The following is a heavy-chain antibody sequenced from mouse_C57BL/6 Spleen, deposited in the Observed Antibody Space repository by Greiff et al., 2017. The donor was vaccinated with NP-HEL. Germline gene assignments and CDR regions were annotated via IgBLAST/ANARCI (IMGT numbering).Heavy chain of an antibody. J-gene: IGHJ4*01. D-gene: IGHD2-12*01. CDR3: ARVLLNYAMDY. Sequence: EVKLMESEGGLVQPGSSMKLSCTASGFTFSDYYMAWVRQVPEKGLEWVANINYDGSSTYYLDSLKSRFIISRDNAKNILYLQMSSLKSEDTATYYCARVLLNYAMDYWGQGTSVTVSS. CDR1: GFTFSDYY. CDR2: INYDGSST. V-gene: IGHV5-16*01.